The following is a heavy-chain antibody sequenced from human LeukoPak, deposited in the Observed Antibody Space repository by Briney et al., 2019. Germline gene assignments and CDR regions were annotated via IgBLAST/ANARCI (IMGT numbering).Heavy chain of an antibody. V-gene: IGHV1-18*01. CDR2: ISAYNGNT. CDR3: AREAVAGTVEAFDI. Sequence: ASVKVSCKASGYTFTSYGISWVRQAPRQGLEWMGRISAYNGNTNYAQKLQGRVTMTTDTSTSTAYMELRSLRSDDTAVYYCAREAVAGTVEAFDIWGQGTMVTVSS. J-gene: IGHJ3*02. D-gene: IGHD6-19*01. CDR1: GYTFTSYG.